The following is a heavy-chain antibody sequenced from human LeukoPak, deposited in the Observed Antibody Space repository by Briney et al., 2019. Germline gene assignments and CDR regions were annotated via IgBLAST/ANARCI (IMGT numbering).Heavy chain of an antibody. CDR1: GGSIGSGGYY. CDR3: ARSDSRSYYGDY. V-gene: IGHV4-31*03. J-gene: IGHJ4*02. Sequence: SETLSLTCTVSGGSIGSGGYYWTWIRQHPGKGLEWIGYIYDSGTTYYNPSLKSRLTISVDTSKNQFSLKLSSVTAADTAVYYCARSDSRSYYGDYWGQGTLVTVSS. CDR2: IYDSGTT. D-gene: IGHD3-22*01.